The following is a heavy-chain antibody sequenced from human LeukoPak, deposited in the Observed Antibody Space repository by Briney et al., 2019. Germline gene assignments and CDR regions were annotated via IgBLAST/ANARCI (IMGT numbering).Heavy chain of an antibody. D-gene: IGHD2-21*02. CDR3: ARTDETAPAEDFQH. J-gene: IGHJ1*01. Sequence: GGSLRLPCAASGFSVSSNYMSWVRQAPGKGLEWVSVIYSGGSTYYADSVKGRFTISRDNSKNTLYLQMKSLRAEDTAVYYCARTDETAPAEDFQHWGQGTLVTVSS. CDR1: GFSVSSNY. CDR2: IYSGGST. V-gene: IGHV3-53*01.